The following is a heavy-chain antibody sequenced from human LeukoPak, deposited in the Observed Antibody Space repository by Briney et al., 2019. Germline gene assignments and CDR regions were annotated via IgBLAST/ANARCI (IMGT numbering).Heavy chain of an antibody. CDR2: ISGSGGST. Sequence: GGSLRLSCAASGFTFSSYAMSWVRQAPGKGLEWVSAISGSGGSTYYADSVKGRFTISRDNSKNTLYLQMNSLRAEDTAVYYCAKDRGHRIVVVPAAIPDDYWGQGTLVTVSS. D-gene: IGHD2-2*02. CDR3: AKDRGHRIVVVPAAIPDDY. J-gene: IGHJ4*02. V-gene: IGHV3-23*01. CDR1: GFTFSSYA.